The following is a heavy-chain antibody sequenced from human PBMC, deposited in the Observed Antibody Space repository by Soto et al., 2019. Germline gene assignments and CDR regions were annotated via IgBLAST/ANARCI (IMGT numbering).Heavy chain of an antibody. CDR2: IHHTGSA. CDR3: AYGNHGITGTTDY. D-gene: IGHD1-7*01. Sequence: SETLSLTCGVYGGSFRNYYWWTWVRQPPGKGLEWIGEIHHTGSANYNPPLKSRVTISLDKSKNQFSLKVTSVTAADTAVYYCAYGNHGITGTTDYWGPGALVTVSS. CDR1: GGSFRNYYW. J-gene: IGHJ4*02. V-gene: IGHV4-4*02.